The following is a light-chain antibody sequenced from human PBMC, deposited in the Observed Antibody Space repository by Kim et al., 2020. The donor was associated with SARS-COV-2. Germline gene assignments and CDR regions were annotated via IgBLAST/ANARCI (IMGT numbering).Light chain of an antibody. CDR2: DVT. CDR3: SAYTGSNTHV. J-gene: IGLJ1*01. CDR1: SSDVGGYNY. V-gene: IGLV2-14*03. Sequence: QSALTQPASVSGSPGQSITITCSGTSSDVGGYNYVSWYQQYPGKAPKLMIFDVTHRPSGVSNRFSGSRSGNTASLTISGLQVEDEADYYCSAYTGSNTHVFRMGTKVTVL.